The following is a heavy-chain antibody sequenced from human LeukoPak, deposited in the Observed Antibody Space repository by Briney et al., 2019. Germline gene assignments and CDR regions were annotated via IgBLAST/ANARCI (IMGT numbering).Heavy chain of an antibody. CDR3: ARVVRDGYNRIDY. V-gene: IGHV3-48*03. Sequence: GGSLRLSCAASGFTFSTYEMNRVRQAPGKGLEWVSYISGTGTTIYYADSVKGRFTISRDNAKKSLYLQMNSLRAEDTAVYYCARVVRDGYNRIDYWGQGTLVTVSS. J-gene: IGHJ4*02. CDR2: ISGTGTTI. D-gene: IGHD5-24*01. CDR1: GFTFSTYE.